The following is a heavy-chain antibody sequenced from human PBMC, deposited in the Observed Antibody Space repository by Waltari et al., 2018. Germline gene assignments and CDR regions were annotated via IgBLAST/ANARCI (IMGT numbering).Heavy chain of an antibody. CDR1: YTFTGYY. Sequence: YTFTGYYMHWVRQAPGQGLEWMGWINPNSGGTNYAQKFQGRVTMTRDTSISTAYMELSRLRSDDTAVYYCARAYNWNDYYYYMDAWGKGTTVTVSS. V-gene: IGHV1-2*02. CDR2: INPNSGGT. D-gene: IGHD1-20*01. CDR3: ARAYNWNDYYYYMDA. J-gene: IGHJ6*03.